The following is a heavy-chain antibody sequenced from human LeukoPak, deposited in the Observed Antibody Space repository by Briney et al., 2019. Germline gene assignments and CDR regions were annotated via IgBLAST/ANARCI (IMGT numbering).Heavy chain of an antibody. CDR2: IAYDGNNK. CDR1: GFTFSKYD. Sequence: GRSLRLSCVASGFTFSKYDVHWVRQAPSKGLEWVAVIAYDGNNKIYADSVKGRFTISRDNSKNTLYLQMNSLRAEDTAVYSCARGADGVSSNSRGWFDPWGQGTLVTVSS. D-gene: IGHD2-15*01. CDR3: ARGADGVSSNSRGWFDP. J-gene: IGHJ5*02. V-gene: IGHV3-30-3*01.